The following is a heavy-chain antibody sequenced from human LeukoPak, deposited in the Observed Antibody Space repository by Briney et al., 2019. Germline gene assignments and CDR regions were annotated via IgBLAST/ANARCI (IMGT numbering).Heavy chain of an antibody. CDR1: GFTVITND. J-gene: IGHJ4*02. Sequence: GGSLGLSCAASGFTVITNDMTWVPQSPGKGLEWVSVLYSDGNTKYADSVQGRFTISRDNSKNTLYLEMNSLSPDDTAVYYCARGVEPLAANTLAYWGQGTLVTVSS. D-gene: IGHD1-14*01. CDR2: LYSDGNT. CDR3: ARGVEPLAANTLAY. V-gene: IGHV3-53*01.